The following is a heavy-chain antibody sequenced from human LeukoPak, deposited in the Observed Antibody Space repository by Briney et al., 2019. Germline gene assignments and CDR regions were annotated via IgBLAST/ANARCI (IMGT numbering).Heavy chain of an antibody. D-gene: IGHD3-9*01. CDR1: GFTFSDYY. V-gene: IGHV3-11*05. Sequence: PGGSLRLSCAASGFTFSDYYMSWIRQAPGKGLEWVSYISSSSSYTNYADSVKGRFTISRDNDKNSLYLQMNSLRAEDTAVYYCARDYDILTGPPDYWGQGTLVTVSS. CDR2: ISSSSSYT. J-gene: IGHJ4*02. CDR3: ARDYDILTGPPDY.